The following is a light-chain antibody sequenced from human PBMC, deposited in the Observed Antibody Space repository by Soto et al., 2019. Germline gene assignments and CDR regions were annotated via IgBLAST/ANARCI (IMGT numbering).Light chain of an antibody. Sequence: QSVLTQPAXVSGSPGQSITISCTGTSSDVGGYNYVSWYQQHPGKAPKFMIYDVSSRPSGVSNRFSGSKSGNTASLTISGLQAEDEADYYCCSYTTSNTRQIVFGTGTKVTVL. J-gene: IGLJ1*01. V-gene: IGLV2-14*03. CDR1: SSDVGGYNY. CDR2: DVS. CDR3: CSYTTSNTRQIV.